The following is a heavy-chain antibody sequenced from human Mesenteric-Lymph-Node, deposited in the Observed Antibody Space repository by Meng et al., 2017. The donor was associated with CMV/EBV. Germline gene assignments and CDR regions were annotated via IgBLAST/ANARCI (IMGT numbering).Heavy chain of an antibody. J-gene: IGHJ6*02. D-gene: IGHD6-13*01. V-gene: IGHV4-39*07. CDR1: GGSISSGNYY. CDR3: ARDRIRYSSSWSYGMDV. Sequence: SETLSLTCSVSGGSISSGNYYCGWIRQAPGKGLEWIGTIFYAGTAYYNPSLKSRVTISVDISKNRFSLRLSSVTAADTAVYYCARDRIRYSSSWSYGMDVWGQGTTVTVSS. CDR2: IFYAGTA.